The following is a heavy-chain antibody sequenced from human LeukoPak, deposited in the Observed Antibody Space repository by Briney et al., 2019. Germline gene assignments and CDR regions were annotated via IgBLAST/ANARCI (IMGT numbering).Heavy chain of an antibody. D-gene: IGHD1-26*01. V-gene: IGHV4-59*01. CDR3: AREEALGSGSFDY. J-gene: IGHJ4*02. Sequence: SETLSLTCTVSGGSIITYYWSWIRQPPGKGLEWIGYIYYSGSTSYDPSLKSRVTISVDTSKNQFSLKLSSVTAADTAVYYCAREEALGSGSFDYWGQGTLVTVSS. CDR2: IYYSGST. CDR1: GGSIITYY.